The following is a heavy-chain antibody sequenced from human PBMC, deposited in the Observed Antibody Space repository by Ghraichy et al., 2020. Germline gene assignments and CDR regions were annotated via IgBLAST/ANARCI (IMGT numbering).Heavy chain of an antibody. CDR3: ARAKYRTWKGYFDY. J-gene: IGHJ4*02. CDR2: IKQDGSEK. V-gene: IGHV3-7*03. CDR1: GFTFSSYW. D-gene: IGHD1-14*01. Sequence: LSLTCAASGFTFSSYWMSWVRQAPGKGLEWVANIKQDGSEKYYVDSVKGRFTISRDNAKNSLYLQMNSLRAEDTAVYYCARAKYRTWKGYFDYWGQGTLVTVSS.